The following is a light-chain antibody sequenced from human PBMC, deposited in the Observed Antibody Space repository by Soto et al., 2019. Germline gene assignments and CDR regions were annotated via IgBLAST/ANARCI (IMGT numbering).Light chain of an antibody. V-gene: IGLV2-11*01. CDR2: DVS. Sequence: QSALTQPRSVSGSPGQSVTVSCIGTSSDVVDYNSVSWCQQHPGKAPKLMIYDVSKRPSGVPDRFSGSKSGNTASLTISGLQAEDEADYYCCSHVGGYSYVFGVGTKVTVL. J-gene: IGLJ1*01. CDR3: CSHVGGYSYV. CDR1: SSDVVDYNS.